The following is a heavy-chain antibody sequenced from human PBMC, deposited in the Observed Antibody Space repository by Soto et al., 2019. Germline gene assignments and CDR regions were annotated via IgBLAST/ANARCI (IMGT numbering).Heavy chain of an antibody. Sequence: LSLTCTGSGFTFSSYAMHWVRQAPGKGLEWVAVISYDGSNKYYADSVKGRFTVSRDNSKNTLYLQMNSLRAEDTAVYYCARDVESGSSQYYYYYYGMDVWGQGTTVTVSS. CDR1: GFTFSSYA. CDR2: ISYDGSNK. J-gene: IGHJ6*02. CDR3: ARDVESGSSQYYYYYYGMDV. V-gene: IGHV3-30-3*01. D-gene: IGHD1-26*01.